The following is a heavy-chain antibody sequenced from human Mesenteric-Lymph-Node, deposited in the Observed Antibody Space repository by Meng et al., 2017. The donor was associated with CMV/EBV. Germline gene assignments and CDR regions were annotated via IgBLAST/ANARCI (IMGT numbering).Heavy chain of an antibody. CDR3: AKDLGSTYSYAYDY. Sequence: GGSLRLSCAASGFIFSDYYMSWIRQAPGKGLEWVSYITSSGSSTYYADSVKGRFTMSRDNANNSLYLQMNSLRAEDTAVYYCAKDLGSTYSYAYDYWGQGTLVTVSS. CDR2: ITSSGSST. CDR1: GFIFSDYY. V-gene: IGHV3-11*01. D-gene: IGHD5-18*01. J-gene: IGHJ4*02.